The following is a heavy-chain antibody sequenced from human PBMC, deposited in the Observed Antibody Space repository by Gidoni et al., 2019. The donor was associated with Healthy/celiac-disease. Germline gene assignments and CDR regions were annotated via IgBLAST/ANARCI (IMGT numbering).Heavy chain of an antibody. D-gene: IGHD1-1*01. Sequence: QVQLQEPGPGLAKPSQTPPLTCPASGGPLSTVDYYWTWFRQPRGKGLEWIGYIYYSGSTYYNPSLKSRVTISVDTSKNQYSLKLSSVTAADTAVYYCARVVLSPNWTDDAFDIWGQGTMVTVSS. CDR1: GGPLSTVDYY. V-gene: IGHV4-30-4*01. CDR2: IYYSGST. CDR3: ARVVLSPNWTDDAFDI. J-gene: IGHJ3*02.